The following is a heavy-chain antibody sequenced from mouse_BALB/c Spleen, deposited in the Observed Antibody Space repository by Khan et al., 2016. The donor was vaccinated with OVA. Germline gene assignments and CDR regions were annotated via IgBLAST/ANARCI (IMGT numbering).Heavy chain of an antibody. D-gene: IGHD2-4*01. Sequence: VQLQQSGPGLVKPSQSLSLTCTVTGYSITSEYAWNWIRQFPGNKLEWMGYINYSGNTRFNPSLKSRTSITRDTSKNQFFLQLNSVTTEDTATYYGARKDYYDYDPFPYWGQGTLVTVSA. CDR1: GYSITSEYA. V-gene: IGHV3-2*02. J-gene: IGHJ3*01. CDR3: ARKDYYDYDPFPY. CDR2: INYSGNT.